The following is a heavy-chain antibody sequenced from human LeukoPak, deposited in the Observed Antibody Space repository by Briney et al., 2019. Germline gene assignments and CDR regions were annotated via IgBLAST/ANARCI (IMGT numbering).Heavy chain of an antibody. J-gene: IGHJ4*02. CDR3: ARDGVSYYDSGDFYEPDY. D-gene: IGHD3-22*01. Sequence: ASVKVSCKASGYTFTGYYMHWVRQAPGQGLEWMGWISAYNGNTNYAEKFQGRVTMTTDTSTSTAYLELRYLRSDDTAVYYCARDGVSYYDSGDFYEPDYWGQGTLVTVSS. CDR1: GYTFTGYY. V-gene: IGHV1-18*04. CDR2: ISAYNGNT.